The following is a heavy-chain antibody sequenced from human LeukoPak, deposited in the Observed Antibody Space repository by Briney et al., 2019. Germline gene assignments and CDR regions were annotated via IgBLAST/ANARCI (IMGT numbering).Heavy chain of an antibody. D-gene: IGHD3-9*01. CDR2: INHSGST. CDR1: GGSFSGYY. J-gene: IGHJ4*02. Sequence: PSETLSLTCAVYGGSFSGYYWSWIRQPPGEGLEWIGEINHSGSTNYNPSLKSRVTISVDTSKNQFSLKLSSVTAADTAVYYCARGPISIFDYWGQGTLVTVSS. CDR3: ARGPISIFDY. V-gene: IGHV4-34*01.